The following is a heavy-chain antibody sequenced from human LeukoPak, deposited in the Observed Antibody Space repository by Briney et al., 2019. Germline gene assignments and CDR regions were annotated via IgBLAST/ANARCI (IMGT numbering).Heavy chain of an antibody. J-gene: IGHJ6*02. D-gene: IGHD3-22*01. CDR1: GYTFTNYG. Sequence: ASVKVSCKASGYTFTNYGISWVRQAPGQGLEWMGWIRAYNGDTNYAQRLRGRVTMTTDTSTSTAYMELRSLRSDDTAMYYCARDQDSSGYYGYYYHGMDVWGQGTTVTVSS. CDR2: IRAYNGDT. V-gene: IGHV1-18*01. CDR3: ARDQDSSGYYGYYYHGMDV.